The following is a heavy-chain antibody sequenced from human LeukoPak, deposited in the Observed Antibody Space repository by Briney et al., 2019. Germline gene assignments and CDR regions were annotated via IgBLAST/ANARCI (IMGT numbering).Heavy chain of an antibody. CDR1: GGTFSSYA. CDR3: ATYCSSANCYTWGYYFDY. Sequence: SVKVSCKASGGTFSSYAISWVRQAPGQGLEWMGGIIPISGTANYAQKFQGRVTITADESTSTAYMELSSLRSEDTAMYYCATYCSSANCYTWGYYFDYWGQGTLVTVSS. J-gene: IGHJ4*02. V-gene: IGHV1-69*01. CDR2: IIPISGTA. D-gene: IGHD2-2*01.